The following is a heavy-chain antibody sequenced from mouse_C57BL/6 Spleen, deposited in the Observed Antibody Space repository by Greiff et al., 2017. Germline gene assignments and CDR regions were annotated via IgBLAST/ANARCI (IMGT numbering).Heavy chain of an antibody. CDR3: ARWGVDYGSGRYYFDY. CDR2: IDPNSGGT. CDR1: GYTFTSYW. Sequence: QVQLQQPGAELVKPGASVKLSCKASGYTFTSYWMHWVKQRPGRGLEWIGMIDPNSGGTKYNEKFKSKATLTVDKPSSTAYMQLSSLTSEDSAVYYCARWGVDYGSGRYYFDYWGQGAALTVAS. D-gene: IGHD1-1*01. J-gene: IGHJ2*01. V-gene: IGHV1-72*01.